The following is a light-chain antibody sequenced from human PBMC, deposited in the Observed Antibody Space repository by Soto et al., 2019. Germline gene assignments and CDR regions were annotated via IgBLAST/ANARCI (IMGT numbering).Light chain of an antibody. V-gene: IGLV2-23*01. CDR2: DGS. J-gene: IGLJ2*01. CDR1: SSDVGSYNL. CDR3: FSYAGGHVL. Sequence: QSALTQPASVSGSPGQSITISCTGTSSDVGSYNLVSWFQQHPDKAPKLLIYDGSKRPSGVSNRFSGSKSGNTASLTISGLQGEDEGDYYCFSYAGGHVLFGGGTQLTVL.